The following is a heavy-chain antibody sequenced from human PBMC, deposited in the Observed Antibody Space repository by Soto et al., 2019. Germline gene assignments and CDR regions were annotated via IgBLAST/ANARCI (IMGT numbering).Heavy chain of an antibody. V-gene: IGHV6-1*01. CDR1: GDSVSNNGAT. CDR3: ARDPPDFNSGFDY. D-gene: IGHD2-15*01. J-gene: IGHJ4*02. Sequence: PSQTLSLTRAICGDSVSNNGATWNWIRQSPSRGLEWLGRAYYRSRWRYDYATSVRGRITINPDTSKNQFSLQLNSVTPEDTAVYYCARDPPDFNSGFDYWGQGTPVTVSS. CDR2: AYYRSRWRY.